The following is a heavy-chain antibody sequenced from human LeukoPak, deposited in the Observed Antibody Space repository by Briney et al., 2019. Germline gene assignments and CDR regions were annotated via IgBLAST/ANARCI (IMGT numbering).Heavy chain of an antibody. CDR2: IKQDGSEK. V-gene: IGHV3-7*01. J-gene: IGHJ3*02. CDR1: GFTFSSYW. Sequence: GGSLRLSCAASGFTFSSYWMSRVRQAPGKGLEWVANIKQDGSEKYYVDSVKGRFTISRDNAKNLLYLQMNSLRAEDTAVYYCARESAFRLDAFDIWGQGTMVTVSS. CDR3: ARESAFRLDAFDI. D-gene: IGHD3-16*01.